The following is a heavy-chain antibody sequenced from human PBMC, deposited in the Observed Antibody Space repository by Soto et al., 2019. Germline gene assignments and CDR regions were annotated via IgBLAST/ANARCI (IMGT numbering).Heavy chain of an antibody. D-gene: IGHD3-10*01. V-gene: IGHV3-49*04. CDR3: TRDYYGSGSYYTYYYYYGMDV. J-gene: IGHJ6*02. CDR2: IRSKAYGGTK. CDR1: GFTFGDYA. Sequence: GGSLRLSCTASGFTFGDYAMSWVRQAPGKGLEWVGFIRSKAYGGTKEYAASVKGRFTISRDDSKSIAYLQMNSLKTEDTAVYYCTRDYYGSGSYYTYYYYYGMDVWGQGTTVTVSS.